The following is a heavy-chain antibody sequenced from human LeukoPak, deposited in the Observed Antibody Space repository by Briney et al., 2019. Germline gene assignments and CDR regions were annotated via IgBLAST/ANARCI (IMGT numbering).Heavy chain of an antibody. J-gene: IGHJ6*02. Sequence: GESLKISCKGSGYSFTSYWLGWVRQMPGKGLEWMGIIYPGDSDTRYSPSFQGQVTISADKSISTAYLQWSSLKASDTAMYYCARQGSLGYYYYGMDVWGQGTTVTVSS. CDR2: IYPGDSDT. CDR1: GYSFTSYW. CDR3: ARQGSLGYYYYGMDV. V-gene: IGHV5-51*01.